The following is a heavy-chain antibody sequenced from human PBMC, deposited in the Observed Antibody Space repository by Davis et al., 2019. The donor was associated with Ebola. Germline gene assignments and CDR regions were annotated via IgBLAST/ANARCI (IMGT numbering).Heavy chain of an antibody. CDR2: IYDQST. J-gene: IGHJ4*02. D-gene: IGHD6-19*01. Sequence: ETLSLTCTVSGDSVNSDGYYWTWIRQHPGKGLEWVSVIYDQSTAYADAVRGRFIISRDKSNNTLYLEMSSLRVDDTAVYYCATTQWLREFDNWGQGTLVTVSS. CDR1: GDSVNSDGYY. CDR3: ATTQWLREFDN. V-gene: IGHV3-53*05.